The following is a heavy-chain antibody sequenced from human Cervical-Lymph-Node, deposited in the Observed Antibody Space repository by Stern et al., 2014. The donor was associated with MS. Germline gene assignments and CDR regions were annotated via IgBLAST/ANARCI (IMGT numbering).Heavy chain of an antibody. D-gene: IGHD1-20*01. CDR1: GFSFSTYW. V-gene: IGHV5-51*03. CDR2: IHPGDSDT. CDR3: ARDRSRNWNYLAY. J-gene: IGHJ4*02. Sequence: EVQLVESGAEVKKPGQSLQIYCTGSGFSFSTYWIAWVRQMPGKGLEWMGIIHPGDSDTRYSPSFQGQVTMSVDKSTSTAYLQWNSLKASDTAMYYCARDRSRNWNYLAYWGQGTLVTVSS.